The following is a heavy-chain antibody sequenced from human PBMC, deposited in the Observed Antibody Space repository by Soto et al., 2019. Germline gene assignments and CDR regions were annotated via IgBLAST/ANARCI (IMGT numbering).Heavy chain of an antibody. CDR2: VYYSGNT. V-gene: IGHV4-39*01. Sequence: SETLSLTCTVSGGSISSSNYYWGWIRQPPGKGLDWIGSVYYSGNTYYNPSLKSRVTISVDTSKNQFSLNLSSMTAADTAVYYCARLERNSNSAEYYFDYWGQGTLGTVSS. J-gene: IGHJ4*02. CDR3: ARLERNSNSAEYYFDY. CDR1: GGSISSSNYY. D-gene: IGHD4-4*01.